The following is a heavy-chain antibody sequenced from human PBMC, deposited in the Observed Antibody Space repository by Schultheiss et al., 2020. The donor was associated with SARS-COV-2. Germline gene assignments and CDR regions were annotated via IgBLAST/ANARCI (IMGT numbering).Heavy chain of an antibody. V-gene: IGHV3-30*18. CDR1: GFTFSSYG. CDR3: AKDHECGY. Sequence: GESLKISCAASGFTFSSYGMHWVRQAPGKGLEWVAVISYDGSNKYYADSVKGRFTISRDNSKNTLYLQMNSLRAEDTAVYYCAKDHECGYWGQGTVVTVSS. J-gene: IGHJ4*02. D-gene: IGHD1-26*01. CDR2: ISYDGSNK.